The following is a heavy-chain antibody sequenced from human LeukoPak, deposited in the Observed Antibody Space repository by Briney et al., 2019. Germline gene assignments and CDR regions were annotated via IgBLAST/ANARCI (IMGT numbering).Heavy chain of an antibody. D-gene: IGHD1-26*01. CDR2: VSYSGNT. V-gene: IGHV4-59*11. CDR1: GGSISGHY. Sequence: SETLSLTCTVPGGSISGHYWSWIRQPPGKGLEWIGFVSYSGNTNYNPSLNGRVTISLDTSKSQLSLSLNSVTAADTAVYFCARGGASSRYFGYWGQGTLVTVSS. CDR3: ARGGASSRYFGY. J-gene: IGHJ4*02.